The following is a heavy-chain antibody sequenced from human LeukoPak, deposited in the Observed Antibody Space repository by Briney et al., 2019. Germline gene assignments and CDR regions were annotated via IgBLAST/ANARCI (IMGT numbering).Heavy chain of an antibody. CDR1: GYTFTSYG. CDR2: ISAYNGDT. J-gene: IGHJ4*02. V-gene: IGHV1-18*01. Sequence: GASVKVSCKASGYTFTSYGVNWVRQAPGQGLEWMGWISAYNGDTNYAQNLQDRVTMTTDTSTNTAYMELRSLRSDDTAVFYCARGGYYGSGSFPDYWGQGTLVTVSA. D-gene: IGHD3-10*01. CDR3: ARGGYYGSGSFPDY.